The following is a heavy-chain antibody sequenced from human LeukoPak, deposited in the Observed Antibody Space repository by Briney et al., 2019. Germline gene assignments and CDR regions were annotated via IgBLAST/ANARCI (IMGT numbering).Heavy chain of an antibody. Sequence: PSETLSLTCTVSGGSITSDSYYWGWIRQPPGKGLEYIGNIYYSGSAYYNPSLKSRVTISVDTSNNQVFLRLTSVTAADTAIYYCTRDGSARSLATWGQGTLATVSS. CDR1: GGSITSDSYY. CDR3: TRDGSARSLAT. J-gene: IGHJ5*02. CDR2: IYYSGSA. D-gene: IGHD6-25*01. V-gene: IGHV4-39*07.